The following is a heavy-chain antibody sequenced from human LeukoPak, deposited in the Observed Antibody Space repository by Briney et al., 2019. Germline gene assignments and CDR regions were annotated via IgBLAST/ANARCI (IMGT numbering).Heavy chain of an antibody. CDR2: ISGSGYST. J-gene: IGHJ4*02. CDR3: AKEAGYSGYDYPDY. CDR1: GFSFTAYS. V-gene: IGHV3-23*01. D-gene: IGHD5-12*01. Sequence: GGSLRLSCAASGFSFTAYSMNWVRQAPGKGLEWVSAISGSGYSTYYADSVKGRFTISRDNSKNTLYLQMNSLRAEDTAVYYCAKEAGYSGYDYPDYWGQGTLVTVSS.